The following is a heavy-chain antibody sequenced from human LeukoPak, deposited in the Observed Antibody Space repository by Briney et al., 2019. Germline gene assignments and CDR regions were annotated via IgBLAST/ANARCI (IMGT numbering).Heavy chain of an antibody. Sequence: SETLSLTCTVSGDSIISYYWSWIRQPAGKGLEWIGRMITSGGTDYNPSLKSRLTMSLDMSKNQFSLKLNSVTAADTAVYYCARALRDGGGYDYGLEHWGQGILVSVSS. CDR3: ARALRDGGGYDYGLEH. J-gene: IGHJ4*02. V-gene: IGHV4-4*07. CDR1: GDSIISYY. CDR2: MITSGGT. D-gene: IGHD5-12*01.